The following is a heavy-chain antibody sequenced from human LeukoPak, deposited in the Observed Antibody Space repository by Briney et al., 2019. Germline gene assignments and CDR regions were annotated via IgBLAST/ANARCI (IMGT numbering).Heavy chain of an antibody. CDR3: AKHYMGSSYNHGLDC. J-gene: IGHJ4*02. Sequence: TSETLSLTCTVSGGSISSSSYYWGWIRQPPGKGLEWIGSIYYSGTTYYNPSLKSRVTISVDTSKNQFSLKLSSVTAADTALYYCAKHYMGSSYNHGLDCWGQGTLVTVSS. CDR1: GGSISSSSYY. V-gene: IGHV4-39*01. D-gene: IGHD3-10*01. CDR2: IYYSGTT.